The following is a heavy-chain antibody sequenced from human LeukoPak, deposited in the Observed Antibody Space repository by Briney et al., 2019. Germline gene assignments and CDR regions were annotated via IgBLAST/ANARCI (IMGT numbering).Heavy chain of an antibody. CDR2: TNPNSGGT. D-gene: IGHD3-10*02. V-gene: IGHV1-2*06. Sequence: GASVKVSCKASGYTFTGYYMHWVRQAPGQGLEWMGRTNPNSGGTNYAQKFQGRVTMTRDTSISTAYMELSRLRSDDTAVYYCARDFYSYSCVDWGQGTLVTVSS. CDR3: ARDFYSYSCVD. CDR1: GYTFTGYY. J-gene: IGHJ4*02.